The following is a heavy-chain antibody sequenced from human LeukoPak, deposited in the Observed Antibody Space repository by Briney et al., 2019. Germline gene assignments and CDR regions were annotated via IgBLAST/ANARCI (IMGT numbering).Heavy chain of an antibody. CDR3: ARIGFGEIDY. V-gene: IGHV1-2*02. CDR2: INPNSGGT. Sequence: ASVKVSGKASGYTFTGYYMDWVRQAPGQGLEWMGWINPNSGGTNYAQKFQGRVTMTRDTSISTAYMVLSRLRSDDTAVYHCARIGFGEIDYWGQGTLVTVSS. D-gene: IGHD3-16*01. J-gene: IGHJ4*02. CDR1: GYTFTGYY.